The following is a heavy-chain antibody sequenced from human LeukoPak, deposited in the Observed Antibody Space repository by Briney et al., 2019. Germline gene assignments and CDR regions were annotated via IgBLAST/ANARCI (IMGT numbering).Heavy chain of an antibody. CDR1: GGSISSYY. Sequence: SETLSLTCTVSGGSISSYYWSWIRQPPGKGLEWIGYINYSGSTNYNPSLKSRVTISVDTSKNQFSLKLSSVTAADTAVYYCARGGGYSYGLYYYYYYMDVWGKGTTVTVSS. J-gene: IGHJ6*03. V-gene: IGHV4-59*01. CDR2: INYSGST. D-gene: IGHD5-18*01. CDR3: ARGGGYSYGLYYYYYYMDV.